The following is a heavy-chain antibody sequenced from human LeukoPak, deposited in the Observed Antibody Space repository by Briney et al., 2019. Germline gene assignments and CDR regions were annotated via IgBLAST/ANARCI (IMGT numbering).Heavy chain of an antibody. CDR3: ARAPDSSGYYYHFDY. D-gene: IGHD3-22*01. CDR1: GFTFGHYA. Sequence: GRSLRLSCGASGFTFGHYAMNWVRQAPGQGLEWVAIISYGGNNKYYADSVKGRFTISRDNTKNTVYLQMNSLRPEDTAVYYCARAPDSSGYYYHFDYWGQGTLVTVSS. V-gene: IGHV3-30-3*01. CDR2: ISYGGNNK. J-gene: IGHJ4*02.